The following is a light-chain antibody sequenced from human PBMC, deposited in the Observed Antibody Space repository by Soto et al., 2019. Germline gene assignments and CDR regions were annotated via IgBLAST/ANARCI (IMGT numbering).Light chain of an antibody. CDR1: QSLLSSNGYNY. CDR3: MQALRAPLT. Sequence: DLVMTQSPLSLPVTPGEPASISCRSSQSLLSSNGYNYLDWYLQKPGQSPQLLIYLGSNRASGVPDRFSGSGSGTDFTLEISRVEAEDVGIYHCMQALRAPLTFGQGTKVEI. V-gene: IGKV2-28*01. CDR2: LGS. J-gene: IGKJ1*01.